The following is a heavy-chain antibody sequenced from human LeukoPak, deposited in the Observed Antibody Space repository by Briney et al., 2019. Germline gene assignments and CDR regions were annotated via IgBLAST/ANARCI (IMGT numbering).Heavy chain of an antibody. Sequence: SETLSLTCTASGGSISSRSYYWDWIRQPPGKGLEWIGNIYYSGSTYYNPSLKSRVTISVDTSKNQFSLKLSSVTAADTAVYYCARGEQWLDPLSYYYYYMDVWGKGTTVTVSS. J-gene: IGHJ6*03. V-gene: IGHV4-39*07. D-gene: IGHD6-19*01. CDR3: ARGEQWLDPLSYYYYYMDV. CDR2: IYYSGST. CDR1: GGSISSRSYY.